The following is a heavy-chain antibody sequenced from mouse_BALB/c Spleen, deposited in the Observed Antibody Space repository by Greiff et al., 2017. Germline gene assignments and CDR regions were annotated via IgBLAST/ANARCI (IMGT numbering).Heavy chain of an antibody. V-gene: IGHV1-7*01. CDR1: GYTFTSYW. Sequence: VQLQQSGAELAKPGASVKMSCKASGYTFTSYWMHWVKQRPGQGLEWIGYINPSTGYTEYNQKFKDKATLTADKSSSTAYMQLSSLASEDSAVYYCAREATGTRFAYWGQGTLVTVSA. CDR3: AREATGTRFAY. J-gene: IGHJ3*01. CDR2: INPSTGYT. D-gene: IGHD4-1*02.